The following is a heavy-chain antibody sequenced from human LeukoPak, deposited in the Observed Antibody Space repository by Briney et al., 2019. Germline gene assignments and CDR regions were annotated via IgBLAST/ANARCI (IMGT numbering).Heavy chain of an antibody. D-gene: IGHD4-11*01. CDR3: AKEQEQHSNYGLNYFDY. CDR2: IRYDGSNK. V-gene: IGHV3-30*02. J-gene: IGHJ4*02. Sequence: GRSLRLSCAASGLTFSSFGIHWVRQAPGKGLEWVAFIRYDGSNKYYADSVKGRFTISRDNSKNTLYLQMNSLRAEDTAVYYCAKEQEQHSNYGLNYFDYWGQGTLVTVSS. CDR1: GLTFSSFG.